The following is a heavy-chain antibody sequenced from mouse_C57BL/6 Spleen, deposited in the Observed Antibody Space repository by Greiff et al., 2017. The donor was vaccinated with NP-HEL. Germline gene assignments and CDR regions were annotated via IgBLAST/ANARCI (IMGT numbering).Heavy chain of an antibody. CDR1: GYTFTSYW. Sequence: QVQLQQPGAELVMPGASVKLSCKASGYTFTSYWMHLVKQRPGQGLEWIGELDPSDSYTNYNQKFKGKSTFTVDTSSSTAYMQLSSLTSEDSAVYYCARSRLAAQDLDYWGQGTTLTVSS. J-gene: IGHJ2*01. CDR2: LDPSDSYT. V-gene: IGHV1-69*01. D-gene: IGHD6-1*01. CDR3: ARSRLAAQDLDY.